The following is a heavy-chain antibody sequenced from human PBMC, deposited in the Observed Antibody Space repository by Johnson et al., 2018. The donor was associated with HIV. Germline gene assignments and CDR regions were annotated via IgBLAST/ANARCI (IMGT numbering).Heavy chain of an antibody. V-gene: IGHV3-20*04. J-gene: IGHJ3*02. CDR2: INWNGGST. CDR3: ARERISGNSGAGALDI. Sequence: EVQLVESGGGVVRPGGSLRLSCAASGFTFEDYGMNWVRQAPGKGLAWVSGINWNGGSTGYADSVMGRFTISRDNAKNSLYLQMTRLRVEDTALYYCARERISGNSGAGALDIWGQGTMVTVSS. CDR1: GFTFEDYG. D-gene: IGHD4-23*01.